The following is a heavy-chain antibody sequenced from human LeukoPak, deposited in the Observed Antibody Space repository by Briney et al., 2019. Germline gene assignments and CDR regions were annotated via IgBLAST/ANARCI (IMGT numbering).Heavy chain of an antibody. CDR3: ASKGTTGTTLAYFDL. V-gene: IGHV4-34*01. J-gene: IGHJ2*01. D-gene: IGHD1-1*01. CDR1: GGSFSDYY. Sequence: SETLSLTCAVYGGSFSDYYWNWIRQPPGKGLEWIGEINHSGSTNYNPSLKSRVTISVDTSKNQFSLKLSSVTAADTAVYYCASKGTTGTTLAYFDLWGRGTLVTVSS. CDR2: INHSGST.